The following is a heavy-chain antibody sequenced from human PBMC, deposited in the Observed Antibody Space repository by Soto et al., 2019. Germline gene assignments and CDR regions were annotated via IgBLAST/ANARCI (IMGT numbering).Heavy chain of an antibody. CDR1: GGSFSGYY. Sequence: QVQLQQWGAGLLKPSETLSLTCAVYGGSFSGYYWSWNRQPPGKGLEWIGEINHSGSTNYNPSLKSRVTISVDTSKNQFSLKLSSVTAADTAVYYCAGGLQWLVRYCWFDPWGQGTLVTVSS. D-gene: IGHD6-19*01. J-gene: IGHJ5*02. CDR2: INHSGST. V-gene: IGHV4-34*01. CDR3: AGGLQWLVRYCWFDP.